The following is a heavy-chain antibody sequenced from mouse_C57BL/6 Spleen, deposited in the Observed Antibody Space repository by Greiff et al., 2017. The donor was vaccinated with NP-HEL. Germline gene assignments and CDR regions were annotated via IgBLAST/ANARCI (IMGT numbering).Heavy chain of an antibody. Sequence: VQLKESGPVLVKPGASVKMSCKASGYTFTDYYMNWVKQSHGKSLEWIGVINPYNGGTSYNQKFKGKATLTVDKSSSTAYMELNSLTSEDSAVYYCARPVVRGFAYWGQGTLVTVSA. D-gene: IGHD1-1*01. V-gene: IGHV1-19*01. CDR1: GYTFTDYY. CDR3: ARPVVRGFAY. J-gene: IGHJ3*01. CDR2: INPYNGGT.